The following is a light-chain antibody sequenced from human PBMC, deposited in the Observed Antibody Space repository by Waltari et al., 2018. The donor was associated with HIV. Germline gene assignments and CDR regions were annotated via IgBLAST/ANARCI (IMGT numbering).Light chain of an antibody. J-gene: IGKJ2*01. V-gene: IGKV3-15*01. Sequence: EIVMTQSQATLSVSPGERVTLSCRASQSVSDNLAWYQQKPGQAPRLLIYGASTRATGIPARFSGSGSGTEFTLTISSLQSEDFAVYYCQQYNDWPPLYTFGQGTKVEIK. CDR1: QSVSDN. CDR2: GAS. CDR3: QQYNDWPPLYT.